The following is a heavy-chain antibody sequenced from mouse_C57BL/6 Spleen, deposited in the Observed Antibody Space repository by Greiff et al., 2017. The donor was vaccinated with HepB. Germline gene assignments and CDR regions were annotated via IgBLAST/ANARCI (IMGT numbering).Heavy chain of an antibody. CDR2: IDPSDSYT. V-gene: IGHV1-69*01. Sequence: VQLQQPGAELVMPGASVKLSCKASGYTFTSYWMHWVKQRPGQGLEWIGEIDPSDSYTNYNQKFKGKSTLTVDKSSSTAYMQLSSLTSEDSAVYYGARSGYSNYVFNYWGQGTTLTVSS. CDR1: GYTFTSYW. CDR3: ARSGYSNYVFNY. J-gene: IGHJ2*01. D-gene: IGHD2-5*01.